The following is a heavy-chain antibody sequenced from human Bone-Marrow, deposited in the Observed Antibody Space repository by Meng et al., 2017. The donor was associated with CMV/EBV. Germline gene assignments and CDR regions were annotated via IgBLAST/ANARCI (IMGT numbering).Heavy chain of an antibody. V-gene: IGHV3-21*01. J-gene: IGHJ4*02. CDR2: ISSGGRDI. CDR1: FSDYR. Sequence: FSDYRMLWVRQATGKGLEWVSTISSGGRDIYYADSVKGRFTIPRDNAGNSLYLQMNSLRVEDTAVYYCARSPGYCDNSKCHSNRFDHWGQGTLVTVSS. CDR3: ARSPGYCDNSKCHSNRFDH. D-gene: IGHD2-15*01.